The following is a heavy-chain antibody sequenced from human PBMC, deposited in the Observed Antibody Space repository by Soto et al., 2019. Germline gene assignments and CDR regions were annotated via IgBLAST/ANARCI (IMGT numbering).Heavy chain of an antibody. CDR2: ISPLFSTT. Sequence: QVQLVQSGAEVKEPGSSVKVSCKASGDLFNNHAFNWVRQAPGQGLEWMGRISPLFSTTNYAQKFQGRVTIGADELTTIVYLEVNNLESDDTAXXXXXASSAIAAAGYFKFWGQGTLVTVSP. J-gene: IGHJ4*02. V-gene: IGHV1-69*01. CDR3: XASSAIAAAGYFKF. D-gene: IGHD6-13*01. CDR1: GDLFNNHA.